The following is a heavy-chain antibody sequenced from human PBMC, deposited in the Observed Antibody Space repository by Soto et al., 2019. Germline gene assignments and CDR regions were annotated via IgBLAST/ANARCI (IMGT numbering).Heavy chain of an antibody. D-gene: IGHD6-6*01. CDR3: AKHTARWFDP. V-gene: IGHV3-23*01. CDR2: ISGGGAST. Sequence: EVHLLESGGGLVQPGGSLRLSCAASGFTFNTYAMNWVRQAPGKGLEWVSAISGGGASTYYADSVKGRFTISRDNSKNMLDLQMNRLRAEDTARYYGAKHTARWFDPWGQGTLVTVSS. J-gene: IGHJ5*02. CDR1: GFTFNTYA.